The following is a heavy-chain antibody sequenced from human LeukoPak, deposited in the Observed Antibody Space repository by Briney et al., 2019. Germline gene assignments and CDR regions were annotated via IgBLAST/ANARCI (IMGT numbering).Heavy chain of an antibody. CDR1: GGSISSYY. CDR3: ARFGYYDSSGYYYFDY. Sequence: SETLSLTCTVSGGSISSYYWSWIRQPPGKGLEWIGYIYYSGSTNYNPSHKSRVTISVDTSKNQFSLKLSSVTAADTAVYYCARFGYYDSSGYYYFDYWGQGTLVTVSS. V-gene: IGHV4-59*08. D-gene: IGHD3-22*01. J-gene: IGHJ4*02. CDR2: IYYSGST.